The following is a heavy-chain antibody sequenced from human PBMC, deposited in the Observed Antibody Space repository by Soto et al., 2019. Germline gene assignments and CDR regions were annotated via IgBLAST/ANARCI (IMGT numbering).Heavy chain of an antibody. CDR3: ACTYGGYYYGMDV. Sequence: PSETLSLTCTVSGGCISSGDYYWSWIRQPPGKGLEWIGYIYYNGSTYYNPSLKSRVTISVDTSKNQFSLKLSSVTAADTAVYYCACTYGGYYYGMDVWGQGTTVTSP. CDR1: GGCISSGDYY. J-gene: IGHJ6*02. V-gene: IGHV4-30-4*01. CDR2: IYYNGST. D-gene: IGHD2-8*01.